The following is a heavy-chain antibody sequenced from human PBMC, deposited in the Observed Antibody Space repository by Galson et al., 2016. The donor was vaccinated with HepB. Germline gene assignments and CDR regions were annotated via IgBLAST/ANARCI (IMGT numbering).Heavy chain of an antibody. Sequence: SLRLSCAASGFTFDSYTMMWVRQAPGKGLEWVSTISNNNRNTYYADSMKGRFIISRDNARNSLFLQMNSLRVEDTAVYYCARASSSTWYRPAYWYFDLWGRGTLLTVFS. CDR2: ISNNNRNT. CDR1: GFTFDSYT. J-gene: IGHJ2*01. CDR3: ARASSSTWYRPAYWYFDL. V-gene: IGHV3-21*01. D-gene: IGHD6-13*01.